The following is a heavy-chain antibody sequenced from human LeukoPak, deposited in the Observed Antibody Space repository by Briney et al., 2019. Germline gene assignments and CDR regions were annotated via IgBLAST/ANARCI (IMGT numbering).Heavy chain of an antibody. CDR2: IIPILGIA. CDR1: GGTFSSYA. CDR3: ARDLWSGPCCSSTSCYRTDY. J-gene: IGHJ4*02. V-gene: IGHV1-69*04. Sequence: SVKVSCKASGGTFSSYAISWVRQAPGQGLEWMGRIIPILGIANYAQKFQGRVTITADKSTSTAYMELSSLRSEDTAVYYCARDLWSGPCCSSTSCYRTDYWGQGTLVTVSS. D-gene: IGHD2-2*02.